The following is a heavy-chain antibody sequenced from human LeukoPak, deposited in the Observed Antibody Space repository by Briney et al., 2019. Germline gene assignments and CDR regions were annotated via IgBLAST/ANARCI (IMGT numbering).Heavy chain of an antibody. Sequence: PGGSLRLSCVASGFTFDSYAMSWVRQAPGKGLEWVSSISGSDDRTYYTDSVKGRFTISRDNSRNTVYLQMNSLRVEDTAIYYCAKGLSSSTWADFDYWGQGALVTVSS. CDR2: ISGSDDRT. D-gene: IGHD6-13*01. CDR3: AKGLSSSTWADFDY. J-gene: IGHJ4*02. V-gene: IGHV3-23*01. CDR1: GFTFDSYA.